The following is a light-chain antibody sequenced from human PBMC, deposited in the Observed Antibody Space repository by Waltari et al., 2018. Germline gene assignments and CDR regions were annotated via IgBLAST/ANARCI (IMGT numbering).Light chain of an antibody. CDR3: QQYSNWPPWT. Sequence: SPVTLSVSPGERATLSCRASQSVSNNLAWYQHKPGQAPRLVMYDASTRASGLPARFSGTGSGREFTLTINSLQSEDVAIYYCQQYSNWPPWTFGQGTTVEIK. V-gene: IGKV3-15*01. CDR1: QSVSNN. CDR2: DAS. J-gene: IGKJ1*01.